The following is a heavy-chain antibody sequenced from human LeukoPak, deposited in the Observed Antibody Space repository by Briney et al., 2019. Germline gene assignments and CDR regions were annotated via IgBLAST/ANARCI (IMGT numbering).Heavy chain of an antibody. J-gene: IGHJ4*02. Sequence: ASVKVSCKASGGTFSSYVISWVRQAPGQGLEWMGGIIPIFGTANYAQKFQGRVTITTDESTSTAYMELSSLRSEDTAVYYCAKKQGTMGSFDFWGQGTLVAVSS. CDR1: GGTFSSYV. CDR3: AKKQGTMGSFDF. CDR2: IIPIFGTA. D-gene: IGHD3-10*01. V-gene: IGHV1-69*05.